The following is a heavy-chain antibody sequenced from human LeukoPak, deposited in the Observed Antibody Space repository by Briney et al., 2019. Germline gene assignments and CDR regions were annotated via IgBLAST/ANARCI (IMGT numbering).Heavy chain of an antibody. CDR1: GYSISSGYY. V-gene: IGHV4-38-2*02. CDR2: IYHSGNT. Sequence: TSETLSLTCTVSGYSISSGYYWGWIRQPPGKGLEWIGNIYHSGNTYYNPSLKSRVTVSVDMSKNQFSLKLNSVTAADTALYYCARAYSSSWYWNWFDPWGQGTLVTVSS. CDR3: ARAYSSSWYWNWFDP. J-gene: IGHJ5*02. D-gene: IGHD6-13*01.